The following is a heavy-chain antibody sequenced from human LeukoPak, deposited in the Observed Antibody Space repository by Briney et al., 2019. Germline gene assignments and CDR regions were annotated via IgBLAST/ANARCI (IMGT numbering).Heavy chain of an antibody. CDR1: GFTFSNYA. D-gene: IGHD5-24*01. V-gene: IGHV3-23*01. CDR3: AKSRNMATLDY. J-gene: IGHJ4*02. Sequence: GGSLRLSCAASGFTFSNYAIHWVRQAPGKGLEWVSAISGSGGSTYYADSVKGRFTISRDNSKNTLYLQMNSLRAEDTAVYYCAKSRNMATLDYWGQGTLVTVSS. CDR2: ISGSGGST.